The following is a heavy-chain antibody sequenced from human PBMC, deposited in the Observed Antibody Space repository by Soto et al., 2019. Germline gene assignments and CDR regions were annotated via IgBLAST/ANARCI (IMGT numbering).Heavy chain of an antibody. CDR1: GFTFSSYG. CDR2: IWYDGSNK. J-gene: IGHJ4*02. Sequence: PGGSLRLSCAASGFTFSSYGMHWVRQAPGKGLEWVAVIWYDGSNKYYADSVKGRFTISRDNSKNTLYLQMNSLRSEDTAVYYCARSIVVVNALDYWGQGTLVTVSS. CDR3: ARSIVVVNALDY. D-gene: IGHD2-21*01. V-gene: IGHV3-33*01.